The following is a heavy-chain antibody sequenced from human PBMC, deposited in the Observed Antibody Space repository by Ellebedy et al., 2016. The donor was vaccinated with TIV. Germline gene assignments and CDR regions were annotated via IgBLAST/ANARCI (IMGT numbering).Heavy chain of an antibody. J-gene: IGHJ4*02. D-gene: IGHD1-14*01. CDR2: IYSGGST. Sequence: PGGSLRLSCAASGFTFSSYAMSWVRQAPGKGLEWVSVIYSGGSTYYADSVKGRFTISRDNSKNILYLQMNSLRAEDTAIYYCAKGRSGTYIHHAFDYWGQGTLVTVSS. V-gene: IGHV3-23*03. CDR3: AKGRSGTYIHHAFDY. CDR1: GFTFSSYA.